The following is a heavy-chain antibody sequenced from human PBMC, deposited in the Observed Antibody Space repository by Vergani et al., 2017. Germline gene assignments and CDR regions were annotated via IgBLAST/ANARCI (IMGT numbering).Heavy chain of an antibody. D-gene: IGHD3-10*01. CDR1: GFTFSDFW. V-gene: IGHV3-7*01. J-gene: IGHJ3*02. CDR3: AKSGFVGAFET. Sequence: EVLLVESGGGLVQPGESLRLSCTASGFTFSDFWMTWVRQVPGKGLEWVANIMPDGSATMYADSLRGRFSISRDNAKNSLHLHMSRRRVEDTAVYFCAKSGFVGAFETGGQGTRVPVSS. CDR2: IMPDGSAT.